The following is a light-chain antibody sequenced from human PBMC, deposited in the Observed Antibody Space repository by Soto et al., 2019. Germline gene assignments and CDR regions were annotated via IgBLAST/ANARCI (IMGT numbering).Light chain of an antibody. V-gene: IGKV1D-12*01. CDR2: AAS. CDR1: QGISSW. CDR3: QQDNSFPVT. J-gene: IGKJ1*01. Sequence: DIQMTQSPSSVSASAGDRVTITCRASQGISSWLAWYQQKPGKDPKLLIYAASSLQSGVPSRFSGSGSGTDFNLTISRLQTEDFATYDCQQDNSFPVTFGQGTKVDIK.